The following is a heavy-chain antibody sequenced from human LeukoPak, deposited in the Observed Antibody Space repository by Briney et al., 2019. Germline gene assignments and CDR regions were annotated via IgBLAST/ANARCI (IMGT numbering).Heavy chain of an antibody. V-gene: IGHV4-59*01. CDR1: GDSINSYY. Sequence: SETLSLTCSVSGDSINSYYWSWIRQPPGKGLEWIGYIYHSGSTNYNPSLKSRVTISLDTSKNQFSLRLTSVTAADTAVYYCARALRQQLGTGWFDPWGQGTLVTVSS. CDR2: IYHSGST. J-gene: IGHJ5*02. D-gene: IGHD6-13*01. CDR3: ARALRQQLGTGWFDP.